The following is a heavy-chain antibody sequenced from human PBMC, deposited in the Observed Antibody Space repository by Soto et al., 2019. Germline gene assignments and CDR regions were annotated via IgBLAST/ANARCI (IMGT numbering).Heavy chain of an antibody. CDR3: ARGSIVVVPAAISFRY. J-gene: IGHJ4*01. V-gene: IGHV4-34*01. CDR2: INHSGST. D-gene: IGHD2-2*01. Sequence: QVQLQQWGAGLLKPSETLSLTCAVYGGSFSGYYWSWIRLPPGKGLEWIGEINHSGSTNYNPSLKSRVTISVDTSKNQFSLKLSSVTAADTAVYYCARGSIVVVPAAISFRYWGHGTLVTVSS. CDR1: GGSFSGYY.